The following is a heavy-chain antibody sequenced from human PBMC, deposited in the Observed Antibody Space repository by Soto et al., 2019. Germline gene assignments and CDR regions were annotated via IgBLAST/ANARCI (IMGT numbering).Heavy chain of an antibody. Sequence: SETLSLTCTVSGGSISSYYWSWIRQPPGKGLEWIGYIYYSGSTNYNPSLKSRVTISVDTSKNQFSLKLSSVTAADTAVYYCARHSYGDYVTFYYYYYMDVWGKGTTVTVSS. CDR1: GGSISSYY. CDR3: ARHSYGDYVTFYYYYYMDV. CDR2: IYYSGST. J-gene: IGHJ6*03. V-gene: IGHV4-59*08. D-gene: IGHD4-17*01.